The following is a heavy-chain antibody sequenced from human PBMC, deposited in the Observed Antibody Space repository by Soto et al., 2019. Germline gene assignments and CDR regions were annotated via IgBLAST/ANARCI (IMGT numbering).Heavy chain of an antibody. V-gene: IGHV3-21*02. J-gene: IGHJ5*01. D-gene: IGHD4-17*01. Sequence: EVQLVESGGGLVKPGGSLRLSCAASGFTFSAYTMNWVRQAPGKGLEWVSSLDPSSTYIYYADSVKGRFTLSRDNAMNSLFLRLNSLRADDTALYYCVRGSYGDYDSWGQGTQVTVSS. CDR1: GFTFSAYT. CDR2: LDPSSTYI. CDR3: VRGSYGDYDS.